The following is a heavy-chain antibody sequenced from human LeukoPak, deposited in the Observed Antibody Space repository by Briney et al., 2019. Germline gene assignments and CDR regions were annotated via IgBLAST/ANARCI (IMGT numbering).Heavy chain of an antibody. CDR1: GGTFSSYA. J-gene: IGHJ4*02. Sequence: SVKVSCKASGGTFSSYAISWVRQAPGQGVEWMGRIIPILGIANYAQKFQGRVTITADKSTSTAYMELSSLRSEDTAVYYCARDLWFGELSVDYWGQGTLVTVSS. CDR2: IIPILGIA. V-gene: IGHV1-69*04. D-gene: IGHD3-10*01. CDR3: ARDLWFGELSVDY.